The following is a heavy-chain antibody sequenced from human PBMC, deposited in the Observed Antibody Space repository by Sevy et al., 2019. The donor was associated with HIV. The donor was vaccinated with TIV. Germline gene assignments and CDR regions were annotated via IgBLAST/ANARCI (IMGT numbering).Heavy chain of an antibody. CDR3: AKLTGKTACSFDY. V-gene: IGHV3-23*01. CDR2: ITKSGDNT. CDR1: GFTFTAYA. D-gene: IGHD1-20*01. J-gene: IGHJ4*02. Sequence: GGSQRLSCAASGFTFTAYAMSWVRQAPGKGLEWVSTITKSGDNTHYADSVKGRFTVSRDSSRNTLYVQMNSLRAEDTAVYYCAKLTGKTACSFDYWGQGTLVTVSS.